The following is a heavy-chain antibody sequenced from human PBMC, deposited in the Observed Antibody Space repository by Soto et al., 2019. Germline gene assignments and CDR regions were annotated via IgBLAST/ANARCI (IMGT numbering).Heavy chain of an antibody. CDR1: GFTFSSYS. D-gene: IGHD3-10*01. CDR3: ARESSITMVRGVIINSFDY. Sequence: PGGSLRLSCAASGFTFSSYSMNWVRQAPGKGLEWVSSISSSSSYIYYADSVKGRFTISRDNAKNSLYLQMNSLRAEDTAVYYCARESSITMVRGVIINSFDYWGQGTLVTVSS. J-gene: IGHJ4*02. CDR2: ISSSSSYI. V-gene: IGHV3-21*01.